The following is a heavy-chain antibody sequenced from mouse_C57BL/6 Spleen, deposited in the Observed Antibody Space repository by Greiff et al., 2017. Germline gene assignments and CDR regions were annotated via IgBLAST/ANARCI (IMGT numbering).Heavy chain of an antibody. V-gene: IGHV1-82*01. D-gene: IGHD1-1*01. CDR2: IYPGDGDT. CDR1: GYAFSSSW. Sequence: VKLQESGPELVKPGASVKISCKASGYAFSSSWMHWVKQRPGKGLEWIGRIYPGDGDTNYNGKFKGKATLTADKSSSTAYMQLSSLTSEDSAVYFCARKENYGSSYAMDYWGQGASVTVAS. CDR3: ARKENYGSSYAMDY. J-gene: IGHJ4*01.